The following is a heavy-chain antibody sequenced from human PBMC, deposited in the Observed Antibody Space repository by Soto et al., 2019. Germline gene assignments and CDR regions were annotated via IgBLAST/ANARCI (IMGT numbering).Heavy chain of an antibody. Sequence: QVQLVESGGGVVQPGRSLRLSCAASGFTFSSYGMHWVRQAPGKGLEWVAVIWYDGSNKYYADSVKGRFTISRDNSKNTRYLQMNSLRAEDTAVYYCARDKAAAGTSFLGYWGQGTLVTVSS. CDR1: GFTFSSYG. J-gene: IGHJ4*02. D-gene: IGHD6-13*01. CDR3: ARDKAAAGTSFLGY. CDR2: IWYDGSNK. V-gene: IGHV3-33*01.